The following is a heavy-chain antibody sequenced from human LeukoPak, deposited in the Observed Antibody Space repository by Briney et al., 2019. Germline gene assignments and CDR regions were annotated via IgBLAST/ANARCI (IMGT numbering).Heavy chain of an antibody. Sequence: ASVKVSCKASGYTFTSYYMHWVRQAPGQGLVWMGIINPTTGDTTYAQKFQGRLTMTRDMSTSTVYMELSSLTSEDTAVFYCARYGFSTVWQGGWHAFDIWGQGTVVTVSS. CDR2: INPTTGDT. CDR3: ARYGFSTVWQGGWHAFDI. D-gene: IGHD6-13*01. V-gene: IGHV1-46*01. CDR1: GYTFTSYY. J-gene: IGHJ3*02.